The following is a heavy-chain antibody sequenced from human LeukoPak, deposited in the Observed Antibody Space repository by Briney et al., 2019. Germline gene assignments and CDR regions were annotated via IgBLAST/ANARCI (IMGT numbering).Heavy chain of an antibody. V-gene: IGHV3-53*01. CDR2: IYSGGST. CDR3: AKGAAMAYFDY. Sequence: GGSLRLSCAASGFTVSSNYMSWVRQAPGKGLEWVSVIYSGGSTYYADSVKGRFTISRDNSKNTLYLQMNSLRAGDTAVYYCAKGAAMAYFDYWGQGTLVTVSS. CDR1: GFTVSSNY. J-gene: IGHJ4*02. D-gene: IGHD5-18*01.